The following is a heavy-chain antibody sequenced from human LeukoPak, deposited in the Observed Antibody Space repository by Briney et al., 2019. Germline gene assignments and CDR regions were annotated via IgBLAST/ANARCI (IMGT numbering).Heavy chain of an antibody. V-gene: IGHV4-59*12. CDR2: IYYSGST. CDR3: AREAAYSTTWYYFDY. Sequence: SETLSLTCTVSGGSISSYYWSWIRQPPGKGLEWIGYIYYSGSTNYNPSLKSRVTISVDTSKNQFSLRLSSVTAADTAVYYCAREAAYSTTWYYFDYWGQGTLVTVSS. D-gene: IGHD2-2*01. CDR1: GGSISSYY. J-gene: IGHJ4*02.